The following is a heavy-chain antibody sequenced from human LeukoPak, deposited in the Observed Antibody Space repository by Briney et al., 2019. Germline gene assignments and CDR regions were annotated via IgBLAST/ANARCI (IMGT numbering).Heavy chain of an antibody. V-gene: IGHV4-59*08. CDR2: IYFRGST. Sequence: KPSETLSLTCTVSGGSINNYYWSWIRQPPGRGLEWIGYIYFRGSTNSNASLKSRVTIFVDPSKNQFSLRLSSVTAADTAVYYCARHRAYSYSSPFDIWGQGTMVTDSS. CDR1: GGSINNYY. CDR3: ARHRAYSYSSPFDI. J-gene: IGHJ3*02. D-gene: IGHD5-18*01.